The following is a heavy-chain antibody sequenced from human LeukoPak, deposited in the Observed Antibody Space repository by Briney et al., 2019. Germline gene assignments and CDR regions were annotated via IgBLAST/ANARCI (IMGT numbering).Heavy chain of an antibody. D-gene: IGHD5-24*01. V-gene: IGHV3-21*01. CDR1: GFTFGSYS. Sequence: GGSLRLSCAASGFTFGSYSMDWVRQAPTKGLEWVSSIYSSGRYIYYADSVKGRFTISRDNAKNSLYLQMNSLRAEDTAVYYCARGGGSRDGSTTSFDYWGQGTVVTVSS. CDR3: ARGGGSRDGSTTSFDY. CDR2: IYSSGRYI. J-gene: IGHJ4*02.